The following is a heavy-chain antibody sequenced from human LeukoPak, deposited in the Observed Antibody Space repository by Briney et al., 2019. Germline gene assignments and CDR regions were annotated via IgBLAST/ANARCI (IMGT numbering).Heavy chain of an antibody. CDR2: MHSSGST. CDR3: ARTRSYYMDV. V-gene: IGHV4-4*07. D-gene: IGHD6-19*01. CDR1: GDSISNYY. J-gene: IGHJ6*03. Sequence: SETLSLTCTVSGDSISNYYWPWLGQPAGKGLEWIGRMHSSGSTIYNPSLKSRVTMSVDTSKNQFSLTLSSVTAADTAVYYCARTRSYYMDVWAKGTTVTVSS.